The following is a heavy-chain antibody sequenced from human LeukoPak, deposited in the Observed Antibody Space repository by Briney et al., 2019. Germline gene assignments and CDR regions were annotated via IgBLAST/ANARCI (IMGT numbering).Heavy chain of an antibody. CDR2: IYTSGST. CDR3: AREHYDILTGHYGYFDY. Sequence: SETLSLTCTVSGGSISSYYWSWIRQPAGRGLEWLGRIYTSGSTNYNPSLKSRVTMSVDTSKNQFSLKLSSVTAADTAVYYCAREHYDILTGHYGYFDYWGQGTLVTVSS. J-gene: IGHJ4*02. V-gene: IGHV4-4*07. CDR1: GGSISSYY. D-gene: IGHD3-9*01.